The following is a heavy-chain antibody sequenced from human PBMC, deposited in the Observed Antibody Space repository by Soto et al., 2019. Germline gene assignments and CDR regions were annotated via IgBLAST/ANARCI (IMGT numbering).Heavy chain of an antibody. Sequence: GGSLRLSCAASGFTFSSYSMNWVRQAPGKGLEWVSSINSRSSSIYYAGSLEGRFTISRDNAKNSLYLQMNSLRAADTAVYYCARAECSGGSCYSHYYYIMDVWGQGTTVTVSS. CDR2: INSRSSSI. V-gene: IGHV3-21*01. J-gene: IGHJ6*02. D-gene: IGHD2-15*01. CDR1: GFTFSSYS. CDR3: ARAECSGGSCYSHYYYIMDV.